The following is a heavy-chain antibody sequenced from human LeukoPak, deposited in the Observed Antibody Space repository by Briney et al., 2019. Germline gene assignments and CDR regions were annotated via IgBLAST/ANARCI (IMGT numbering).Heavy chain of an antibody. CDR3: ATTSPRGELWIY. Sequence: SETLSLTCAVYGGSFSGYYWSWIRQPPGKGLEWIGEINHSGSTNYNPSLKSRVTISVDTSKNQFSLKLSSVTAADTAVYYCATTSPRGELWIYWGQGTLVTVSS. CDR1: GGSFSGYY. V-gene: IGHV4-34*01. D-gene: IGHD3-10*01. CDR2: INHSGST. J-gene: IGHJ4*02.